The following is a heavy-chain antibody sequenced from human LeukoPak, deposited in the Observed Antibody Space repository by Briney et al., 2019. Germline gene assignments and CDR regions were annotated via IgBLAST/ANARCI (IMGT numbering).Heavy chain of an antibody. CDR1: GYSFTSDY. J-gene: IGHJ4*02. D-gene: IGHD3-22*01. CDR3: AREANYYDSSGPEFDY. V-gene: IGHV1-46*01. Sequence: ASVKVSCEASGYSFTSDYMHWVRQAPGQGLEWMGIINPSGGSTSYAQKFQGRVTMTRDTSTSTVYMELSSLRSEDTAVYYCAREANYYDSSGPEFDYWGQGTLVTVSS. CDR2: INPSGGST.